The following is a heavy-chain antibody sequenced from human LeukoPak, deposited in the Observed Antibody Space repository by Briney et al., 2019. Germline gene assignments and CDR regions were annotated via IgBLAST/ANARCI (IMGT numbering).Heavy chain of an antibody. CDR1: GFTVSSNY. CDR2: IYSGGST. D-gene: IGHD5-18*01. V-gene: IGHV3-66*01. Sequence: GGSLRLSCAASGFTVSSNYMSWVRQAPGKGLEWVSVIYSGGSTYYADSVKGRFTISRDNSKNTLYLQMNSLRAEDTAVYYCARAGYSYGYGPFDYWGQGTLVTVSS. J-gene: IGHJ4*02. CDR3: ARAGYSYGYGPFDY.